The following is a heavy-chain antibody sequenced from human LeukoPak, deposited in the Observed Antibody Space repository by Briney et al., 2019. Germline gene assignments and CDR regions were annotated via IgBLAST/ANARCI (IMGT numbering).Heavy chain of an antibody. V-gene: IGHV3-7*01. CDR2: IKQDGSEK. Sequence: GGSLRLSCAASGFTFSSYWMSWVRQAPGKGLEWVANIKQDGSEKYYVDSVKGRFTISRDNAKNSLYLQMNSLRAEDTAVYYCARLTYYYDSRTFDYWGPGTLVTVSS. CDR3: ARLTYYYDSRTFDY. D-gene: IGHD3-22*01. CDR1: GFTFSSYW. J-gene: IGHJ4*02.